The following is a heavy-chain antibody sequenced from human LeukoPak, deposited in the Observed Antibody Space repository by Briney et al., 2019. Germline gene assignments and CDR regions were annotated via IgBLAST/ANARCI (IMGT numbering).Heavy chain of an antibody. CDR3: ARGQTWIQLWP. V-gene: IGHV3-7*04. Sequence: GGSLRLSCATSGFTFSTYWMTWGRQAPGKGLEWVANIKQDGSEKYYVDSVKGRFNISRDNAKNSLYLQMNSLRDEDTAVYYCARGQTWIQLWPRGQGTLVTVSS. CDR2: IKQDGSEK. D-gene: IGHD5-18*01. J-gene: IGHJ5*02. CDR1: GFTFSTYW.